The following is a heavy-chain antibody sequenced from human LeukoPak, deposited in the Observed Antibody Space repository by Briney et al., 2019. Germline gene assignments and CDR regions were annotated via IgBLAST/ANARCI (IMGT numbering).Heavy chain of an antibody. CDR2: IYYSGST. CDR1: GGSISSSSYY. V-gene: IGHV4-39*01. D-gene: IGHD1-1*01. Sequence: PSETLSLTCTVSGGSISSSSYYWGWIRQPPGKGLEWIGSIYYSGSTYYNPSLKSRATISVDTSKNQFSLKLSSVTAADTAVYYCARVQLERRRAPRKDYYYYGMDVWGQGTTVTVSS. CDR3: ARVQLERRRAPRKDYYYYGMDV. J-gene: IGHJ6*02.